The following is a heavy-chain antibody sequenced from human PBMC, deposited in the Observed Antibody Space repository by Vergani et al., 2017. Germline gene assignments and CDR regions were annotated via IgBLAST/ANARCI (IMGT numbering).Heavy chain of an antibody. D-gene: IGHD5-18*01. CDR2: IRNKAYGGTT. J-gene: IGHJ4*02. CDR1: GFSFGDYA. Sequence: VQLVESGGGLVPPGRSLRLSCAASGFSFGDYAMTWVRQAPGKGLEWVAFIRNKAYGGTTEYAASVKGRFTISRDDSKRLAYLQLSGLKTEDTAVYFCSRGRGYRFGYSDYWGQGTLVTVSS. CDR3: SRGRGYRFGYSDY. V-gene: IGHV3-49*04.